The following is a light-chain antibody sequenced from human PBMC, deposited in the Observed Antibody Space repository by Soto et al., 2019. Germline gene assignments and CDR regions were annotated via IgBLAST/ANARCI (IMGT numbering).Light chain of an antibody. V-gene: IGKV4-1*01. CDR3: QQYYGTPYT. Sequence: DIVMTQSPDSLAVSLGERATINCKSSQSVLYNSNNKNYVTWYQQKPGQPPKLLIYWAYTRESGVTDRFSGSGSGTDFTLTISSMQAEDVAVYYCQQYYGTPYTFGQGTKLEIK. CDR2: WAY. J-gene: IGKJ2*01. CDR1: QSVLYNSNNKNY.